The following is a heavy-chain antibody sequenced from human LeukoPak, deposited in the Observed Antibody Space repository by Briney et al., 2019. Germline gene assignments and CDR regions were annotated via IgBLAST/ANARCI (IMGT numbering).Heavy chain of an antibody. D-gene: IGHD2-2*01. J-gene: IGHJ4*02. Sequence: SETLSLTCAVYGGSFSGYYWSWIRQPPGKGLEWIGDINHSGSTNYNPSLKSRVTISVDTSKNQFSLKLSSVTAADTAVYYCVTGVYCSSTSCYDRSVLFDYWGQGTLVTVSS. CDR3: VTGVYCSSTSCYDRSVLFDY. CDR1: GGSFSGYY. V-gene: IGHV4-34*01. CDR2: INHSGST.